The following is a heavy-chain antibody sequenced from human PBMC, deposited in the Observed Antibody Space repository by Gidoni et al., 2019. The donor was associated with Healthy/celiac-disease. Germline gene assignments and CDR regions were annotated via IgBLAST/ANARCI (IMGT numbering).Heavy chain of an antibody. CDR2: INPSGVST. CDR3: AREGYPNGQDY. Sequence: QVQLVQSGAEVKKPGASVKVSCKASGYTFTSYYLHWVRQAPGQGLGWMGIINPSGVSTIYAQKFQCRVTMTSDTSTSTVYMALSSLRSEDTAVYYCAREGYPNGQDYWGQGTLVTVSS. D-gene: IGHD2-15*01. J-gene: IGHJ4*02. V-gene: IGHV1-46*01. CDR1: GYTFTSYY.